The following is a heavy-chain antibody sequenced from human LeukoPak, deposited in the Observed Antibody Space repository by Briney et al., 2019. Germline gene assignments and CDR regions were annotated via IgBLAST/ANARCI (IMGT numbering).Heavy chain of an antibody. Sequence: SVKVSCKASGGTFSSYAISWVRQAPGQGLEWMGGIIPIFGTANYAQKFQGRVTITADKSTSTAYMVLSSLRSEDTAVYYCAREESSVWYRGPNAFDIWGQGTMVTVSS. D-gene: IGHD6-19*01. CDR3: AREESSVWYRGPNAFDI. V-gene: IGHV1-69*06. J-gene: IGHJ3*02. CDR1: GGTFSSYA. CDR2: IIPIFGTA.